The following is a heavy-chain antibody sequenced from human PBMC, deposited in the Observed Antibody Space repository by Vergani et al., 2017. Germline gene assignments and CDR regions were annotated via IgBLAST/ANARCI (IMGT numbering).Heavy chain of an antibody. V-gene: IGHV4-59*02. D-gene: IGHD6-13*01. CDR3: AGDTHSWQRADR. CDR2: VSFRGDT. CDR1: GTSVNSYY. Sequence: QVKLQESGPGLVKPSETLSLTCTVSGTSVNSYYWSWIRQPPGKGLEWMGYVSFRGDTLYDASVKGRMTISLNTSSNQFSLYLTSVTAADTAVYYCAGDTHSWQRADRWGQGLLVSVPS. J-gene: IGHJ5*02.